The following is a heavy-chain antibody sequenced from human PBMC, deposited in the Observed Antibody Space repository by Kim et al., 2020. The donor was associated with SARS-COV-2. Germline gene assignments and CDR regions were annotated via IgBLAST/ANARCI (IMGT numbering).Heavy chain of an antibody. J-gene: IGHJ5*02. D-gene: IGHD3-10*01. Sequence: SSTIDSADSVKGRFTISRDNAKNSLYLQMNSLRAEDTAVYYCASLYGSGSPWGQGTLVTVSS. CDR3: ASLYGSGSP. V-gene: IGHV3-48*01. CDR2: SSTI.